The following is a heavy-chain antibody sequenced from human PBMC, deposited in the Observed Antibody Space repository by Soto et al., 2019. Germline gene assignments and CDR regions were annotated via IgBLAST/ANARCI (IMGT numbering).Heavy chain of an antibody. CDR2: IYSGGST. CDR3: ATRRDASYYYYAMDV. CDR1: GFTVSSNY. Sequence: EVQLVESGGGLIQPGGSLRLSCAASGFTVSSNYMSWVRQAPGKGLEWVSVIYSGGSTYYADSVKGRFTISRDNSKNTLFLQMNSLRAEDTAVYYCATRRDASYYYYAMDVWGQGTTVTVSS. J-gene: IGHJ6*02. V-gene: IGHV3-53*01. D-gene: IGHD2-2*01.